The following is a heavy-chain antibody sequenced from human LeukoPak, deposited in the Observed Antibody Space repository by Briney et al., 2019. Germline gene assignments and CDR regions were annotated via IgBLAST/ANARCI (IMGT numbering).Heavy chain of an antibody. Sequence: SETLSLTCTVSGGSISSYYWSWIRQPPGKGLEWIGYIYYSGSTNYNPSLKSRVTISVDTSKNQFSLKLSSVTAADTAVYYCARRGYCSGGSCHPDYWGQGTLVTVSS. J-gene: IGHJ4*02. V-gene: IGHV4-59*08. D-gene: IGHD2-15*01. CDR1: GGSISSYY. CDR2: IYYSGST. CDR3: ARRGYCSGGSCHPDY.